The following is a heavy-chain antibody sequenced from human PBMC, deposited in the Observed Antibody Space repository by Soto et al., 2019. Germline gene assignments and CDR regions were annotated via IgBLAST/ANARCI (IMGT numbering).Heavy chain of an antibody. D-gene: IGHD6-13*01. J-gene: IGHJ6*02. Sequence: GESLKISCKGSGYSFTSYWIGWVRQMPGKGLEWMGIIYPGDSDTRYSPSFQGQVTISADKSISTAYPQWSSLKASDTAMYYCARRSSSGTFGMDVWGQGTTVTVSS. CDR3: ARRSSSGTFGMDV. CDR1: GYSFTSYW. V-gene: IGHV5-51*01. CDR2: IYPGDSDT.